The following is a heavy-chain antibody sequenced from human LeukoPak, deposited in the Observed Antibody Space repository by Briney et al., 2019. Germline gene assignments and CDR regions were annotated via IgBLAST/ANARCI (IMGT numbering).Heavy chain of an antibody. CDR3: ARDPMTTVTSNWFDP. V-gene: IGHV1-3*01. Sequence: ASVKVSCKASGYTFTSYAMHWVRQAPGQRLEWMGWINAGNGNTKYSQKFQGRVTITRDTSASTAYMELSSLRSEDTAVYYCARDPMTTVTSNWFDPWGQGTLVTVSS. CDR2: INAGNGNT. CDR1: GYTFTSYA. D-gene: IGHD4-17*01. J-gene: IGHJ5*02.